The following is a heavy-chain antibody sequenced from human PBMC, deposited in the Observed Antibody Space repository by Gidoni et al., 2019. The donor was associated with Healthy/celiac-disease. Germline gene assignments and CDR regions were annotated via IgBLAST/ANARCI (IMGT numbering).Heavy chain of an antibody. Sequence: QVQLVESGGGVVQPGRSLRPSCAASGFTFSSYGMHWVRQAPGKGLEWVAVISYDGSNKYYADSVKGRFTISRDNSKNTLYLQMNSLRAEDTAVYYCAKDWDVIVGATTFSDYWGQGTLVTVSS. CDR1: GFTFSSYG. CDR2: ISYDGSNK. D-gene: IGHD1-26*01. CDR3: AKDWDVIVGATTFSDY. J-gene: IGHJ4*02. V-gene: IGHV3-30*18.